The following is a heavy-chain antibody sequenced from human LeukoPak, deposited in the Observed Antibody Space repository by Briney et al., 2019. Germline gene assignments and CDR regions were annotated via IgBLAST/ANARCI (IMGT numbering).Heavy chain of an antibody. J-gene: IGHJ5*02. V-gene: IGHV3-74*01. CDR2: INSDGSST. Sequence: GGSLRLSCAASGFTFSSYWMHWVRQAPGKGLVWVSRINSDGSSTSYADSVKGRFTISRDNAKNTLYLQMNSLRAEDTAVYYCARSLGYCSSTSCSNWFDPWGQGTLVTVSS. D-gene: IGHD2-2*01. CDR1: GFTFSSYW. CDR3: ARSLGYCSSTSCSNWFDP.